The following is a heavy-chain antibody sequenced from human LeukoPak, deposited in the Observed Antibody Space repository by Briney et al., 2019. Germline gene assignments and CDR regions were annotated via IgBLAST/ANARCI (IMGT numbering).Heavy chain of an antibody. CDR1: GGSISSYY. V-gene: IGHV4-59*01. Sequence: SETLSLTCTVSGGSISSYYWSWIRQPPGKGLEWIGYIYYSGSTNYNPSLKSRVTISVDTSKNQFSLKLSSVAAADTAVYYCAGYYDSSGYYLGYFDYWGQGTLVTVSS. D-gene: IGHD3-22*01. CDR2: IYYSGST. CDR3: AGYYDSSGYYLGYFDY. J-gene: IGHJ4*02.